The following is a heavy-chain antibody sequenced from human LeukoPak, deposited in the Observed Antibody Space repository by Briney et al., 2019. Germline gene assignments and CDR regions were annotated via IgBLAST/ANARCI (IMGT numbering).Heavy chain of an antibody. CDR2: ISAYNGNT. CDR1: GYTFTSYG. J-gene: IGHJ4*02. CDR3: ARDRGLLWFGELLLGY. D-gene: IGHD3-10*01. V-gene: IGHV1-18*01. Sequence: GASVKVSCKASGYTFTSYGISWVRQAPGQGLEWMGWISAYNGNTNYAQKLQGRVTMTTDTSTSTAYMELRSLRSDDTAVYYCARDRGLLWFGELLLGYWGQGTLVTVSS.